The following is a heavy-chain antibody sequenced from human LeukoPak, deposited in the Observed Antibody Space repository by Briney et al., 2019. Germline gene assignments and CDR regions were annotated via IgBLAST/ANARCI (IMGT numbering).Heavy chain of an antibody. Sequence: ASVKVSCKASGYTFTSYYMHWVRQAPGQGLEWMGIINPSGGSTGYAQKFQGRVTMTRDTSKSTVYMELSSLRSEDTAVYYCARGASVVTPIDYWGQGTLVTVSS. J-gene: IGHJ4*02. CDR3: ARGASVVTPIDY. CDR2: INPSGGST. D-gene: IGHD4-23*01. CDR1: GYTFTSYY. V-gene: IGHV1-46*01.